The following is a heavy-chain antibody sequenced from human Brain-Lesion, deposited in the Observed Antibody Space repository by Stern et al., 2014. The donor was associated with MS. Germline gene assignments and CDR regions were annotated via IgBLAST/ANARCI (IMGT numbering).Heavy chain of an antibody. CDR2: IFKRGST. CDR3: ARGRVVPGFQYYATDV. CDR1: GGSISSGGYY. Sequence: VQLEESGPGLVKPSQTLSLSCTVSGGSISSGGYYWSWIRQPAGKGLEWIGRIFKRGSTNYNTSLKKPVPLSNNTPKNHFLPRLNPMTAADTAVYYCARGRVVPGFQYYATDVWGQGTTVIVSS. V-gene: IGHV4-61*02. D-gene: IGHD2-2*01. J-gene: IGHJ6*02.